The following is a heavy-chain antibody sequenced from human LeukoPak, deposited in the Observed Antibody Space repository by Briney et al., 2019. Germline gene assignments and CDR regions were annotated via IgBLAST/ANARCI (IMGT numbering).Heavy chain of an antibody. CDR2: INHSGRT. J-gene: IGHJ4*02. Sequence: PSETLSLTSAVYGGSFSGYYWSWIRQPPGKGLEWIGEINHSGRTNYNPSLKSRVTISVDTSKNQFSLKLSSVTAAGTAVYYCARRRVAGSFGYWGQGTLVTVSS. D-gene: IGHD6-19*01. CDR3: ARRRVAGSFGY. V-gene: IGHV4-34*01. CDR1: GGSFSGYY.